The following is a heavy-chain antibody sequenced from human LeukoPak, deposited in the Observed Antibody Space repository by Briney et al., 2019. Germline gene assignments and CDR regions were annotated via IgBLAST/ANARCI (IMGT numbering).Heavy chain of an antibody. CDR3: ATDATYSGSYFNY. Sequence: ASVKVSCKASGYTFTSYYMHWVRQAPGQGLEWMGIINPSGGSTSYAQKFQGRVTMTEDTSTDTAYMELSSLRSEDTAVYYCATDATYSGSYFNYWGQGTLVTVSS. V-gene: IGHV1-46*01. J-gene: IGHJ4*02. D-gene: IGHD1-26*01. CDR1: GYTFTSYY. CDR2: INPSGGST.